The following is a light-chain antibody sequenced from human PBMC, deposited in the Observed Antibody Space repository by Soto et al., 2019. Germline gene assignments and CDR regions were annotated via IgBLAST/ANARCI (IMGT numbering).Light chain of an antibody. CDR1: SSNIGNNF. J-gene: IGLJ2*01. CDR2: DNN. V-gene: IGLV1-51*01. Sequence: QSMLTQPPSVSAAPGQKVTISCSGSSSNIGNNFVSWYQHLPGTAPKLLIYDNNKRPSGIPDRFSGTKSGTSATLGITGLQTGDEAHYYCATWDSSLIAGVFGGGTKLTVL. CDR3: ATWDSSLIAGV.